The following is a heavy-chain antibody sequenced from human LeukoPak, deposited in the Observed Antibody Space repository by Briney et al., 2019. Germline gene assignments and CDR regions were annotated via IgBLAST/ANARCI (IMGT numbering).Heavy chain of an antibody. D-gene: IGHD3-10*01. V-gene: IGHV4-59*01. CDR1: GGSISSYY. CDR2: IYYSGST. Sequence: SETLSLTCTVSGGSISSYYWSWIRQPPGKGLEWIGYIYYSGSTNYNPSLKSRVTISVDTSKNQFSLKLSSVTAADTAVYYCASGSSLWFGESYFDYWGQGTLVTVSS. CDR3: ASGSSLWFGESYFDY. J-gene: IGHJ4*02.